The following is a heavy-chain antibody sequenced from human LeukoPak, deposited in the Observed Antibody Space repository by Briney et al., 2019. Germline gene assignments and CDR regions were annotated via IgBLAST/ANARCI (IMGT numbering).Heavy chain of an antibody. CDR2: ISSSGGTT. V-gene: IGHV3-23*01. J-gene: IGHJ5*01. CDR1: GFTFSNYA. D-gene: IGHD2-15*01. Sequence: GGSLRLSCGASGFTFSNYAMNWVRQAPGKGLEWVSVISSSGGTTNYADSVKGRFTVSRDNSKNTLYLQMNSLRAEDTAVYYCARGTLEHCSGASCYPLDSWGQGTLVTVSS. CDR3: ARGTLEHCSGASCYPLDS.